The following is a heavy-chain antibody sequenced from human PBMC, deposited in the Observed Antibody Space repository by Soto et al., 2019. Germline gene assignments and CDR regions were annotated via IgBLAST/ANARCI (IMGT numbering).Heavy chain of an antibody. D-gene: IGHD1-26*01. Sequence: QVQLVESGGGVVQPGRSLRLSCAASGFTFSSYGMHWVRQAPGKGLEWVAVIWYDGSNKYYADSVKGRFTISRDNSKNTLYPQMNSLRAEDTAVYYCAREPNSGSLAHFAYWGQGTLVTVSS. CDR3: AREPNSGSLAHFAY. J-gene: IGHJ4*02. CDR1: GFTFSSYG. V-gene: IGHV3-33*01. CDR2: IWYDGSNK.